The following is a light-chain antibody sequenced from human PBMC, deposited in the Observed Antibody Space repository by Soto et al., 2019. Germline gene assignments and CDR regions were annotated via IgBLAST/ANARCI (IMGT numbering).Light chain of an antibody. CDR2: GNS. CDR3: QSYDSSLSGWV. V-gene: IGLV1-40*01. Sequence: QLVLTQPPSVSRAPGQRVTISCTGSSSNIGAGYDVHWYQQLPGTAPKLLIYGNSNRPSGVPDRLSGSKSGTSASLAITGLQAEDEADYYCQSYDSSLSGWVFGGGTKVTVL. J-gene: IGLJ3*02. CDR1: SSNIGAGYD.